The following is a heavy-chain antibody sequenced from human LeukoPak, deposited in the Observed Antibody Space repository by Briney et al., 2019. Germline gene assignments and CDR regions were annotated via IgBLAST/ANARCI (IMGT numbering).Heavy chain of an antibody. D-gene: IGHD6-19*01. CDR1: GFTFSTYA. J-gene: IGHJ4*02. Sequence: GGSLRLSCAASGFTFSTYAMNWVRQAPAKGLEWVSTIGGGGPTTDYADSVKDRFTISRDNSKNTLYLQMNSLRAEDTAVYFCARGFLGGTDQYFDSWGQGTLSPSPQ. CDR2: IGGGGPTT. V-gene: IGHV3-23*01. CDR3: ARGFLGGTDQYFDS.